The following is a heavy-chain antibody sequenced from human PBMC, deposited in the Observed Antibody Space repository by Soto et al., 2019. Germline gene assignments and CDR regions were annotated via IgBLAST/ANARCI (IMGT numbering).Heavy chain of an antibody. CDR3: EKEISGCYYYYGMDV. Sequence: PGGSLRLSCAASGFTFSSYGMHWVRQAPGKGLEWVSVISYDGSNKYCADAVKGRFTISRDNSKNTLYLQMNGLRAEDTAVYYCEKEISGCYYYYGMDVGGQGATVPVSS. CDR2: ISYDGSNK. D-gene: IGHD6-19*01. CDR1: GFTFSSYG. J-gene: IGHJ6*02. V-gene: IGHV3-30*18.